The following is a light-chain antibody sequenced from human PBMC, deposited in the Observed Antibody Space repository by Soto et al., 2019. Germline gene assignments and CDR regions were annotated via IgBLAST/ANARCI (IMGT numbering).Light chain of an antibody. CDR1: QSVGRSD. Sequence: EIVLTQSPGTLSLSLGERVTLSCRASQSVGRSDVAWYQQQPGQAPRLLIFGTSSRAAGVPDRFSASGSGTDFSLTISRLEPEDCAVYYCQHYGSSPTDTFGQGTKLDIK. V-gene: IGKV3-20*01. CDR3: QHYGSSPTDT. J-gene: IGKJ2*01. CDR2: GTS.